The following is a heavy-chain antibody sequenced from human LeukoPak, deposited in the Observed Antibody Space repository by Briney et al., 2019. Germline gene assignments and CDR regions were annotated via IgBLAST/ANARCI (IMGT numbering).Heavy chain of an antibody. J-gene: IGHJ4*02. CDR1: GGSISSYY. CDR2: IYYSGST. V-gene: IGHV4-59*08. D-gene: IGHD4-23*01. CDR3: ARHAGNARPRFDY. Sequence: KPSETLSLTCTVSGGSISSYYWSWIRQPPGKGLEWIGYIYYSGSTNYNPSLKSRVTISVDTSKNQFSLKLSSVTAADTAVYYCARHAGNARPRFDYWGQGTLVTVSS.